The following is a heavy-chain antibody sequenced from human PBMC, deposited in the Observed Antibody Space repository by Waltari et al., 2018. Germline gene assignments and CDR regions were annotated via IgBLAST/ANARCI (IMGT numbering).Heavy chain of an antibody. D-gene: IGHD5-12*01. CDR2: IKQDGSEK. CDR1: GFTFSSHW. J-gene: IGHJ4*02. Sequence: EVQLVESGGGLVQPGGSLRLSCAASGFTFSSHWMSWFRQAPGKGLQWVANIKQDGSEKYYVDSVKGRFTISRDNAKNSLYLQMNSLRGEDTAVYYCARSDGGGYDFSYWGQGTLVTVSS. CDR3: ARSDGGGYDFSY. V-gene: IGHV3-7*04.